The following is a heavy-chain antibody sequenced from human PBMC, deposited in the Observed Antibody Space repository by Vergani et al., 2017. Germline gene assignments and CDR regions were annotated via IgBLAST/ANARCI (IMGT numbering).Heavy chain of an antibody. V-gene: IGHV5-51*01. CDR2: IYPGDSDT. CDR3: ARHYMAGDIVVVPAAPPDY. J-gene: IGHJ4*02. D-gene: IGHD2-2*01. Sequence: VQLVQSGAEVKKPGSSVKVSCKGSGYSFTSYWIGWVRQMPGKGLEWMGIIYPGDSDTRYSPSFQGQVTISADKSISTAYLQWSSLKASDTAMYYCARHYMAGDIVVVPAAPPDYWGQGTLVTVSS. CDR1: GYSFTSYW.